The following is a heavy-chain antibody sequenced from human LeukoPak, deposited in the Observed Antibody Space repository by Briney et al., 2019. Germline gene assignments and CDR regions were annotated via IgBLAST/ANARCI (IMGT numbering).Heavy chain of an antibody. V-gene: IGHV3-23*01. CDR3: AKDGHYYYDSSGYIDY. CDR1: GFTFSSYG. Sequence: PGGTLRLSCAASGFTFSSYGMSWVRQAPGKGLEWVSAISATGGTTYYADSVKGRFAISRDNSKNTLYLQMNSLRAEDTAVYYCAKDGHYYYDSSGYIDYWGQGTLVTVSS. J-gene: IGHJ4*02. CDR2: ISATGGTT. D-gene: IGHD3-22*01.